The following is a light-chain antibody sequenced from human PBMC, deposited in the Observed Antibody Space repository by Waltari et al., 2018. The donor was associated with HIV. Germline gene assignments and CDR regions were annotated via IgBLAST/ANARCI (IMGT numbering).Light chain of an antibody. Sequence: QAGLTQPPSVSKGLRQTATLPCTGNRNTVGNQGAAWLQQHQGHPPKLLSYTNNNRPSGISERLSASRSGNTASLTITGLQPEDEADYYCSAWDSSLSAVVFGGGTKLTVL. CDR2: TNN. CDR3: SAWDSSLSAVV. J-gene: IGLJ2*01. CDR1: RNTVGNQG. V-gene: IGLV10-54*01.